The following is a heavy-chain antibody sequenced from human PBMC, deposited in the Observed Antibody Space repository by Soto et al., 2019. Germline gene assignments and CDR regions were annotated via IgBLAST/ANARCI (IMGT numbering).Heavy chain of an antibody. V-gene: IGHV1-46*01. CDR2: INPSGGST. D-gene: IGHD5-12*01. CDR1: GYTFTSYY. CDR3: VRVVAIPGYPDH. Sequence: ASVKVSCKASGYTFTSYYMHWVRQAPGQGLEWMGIINPSGGSTSYAQKFQGRVTITADEATSTAYMQLSRLRSDDTAVYYCVRVVAIPGYPDHWGQGTLVTVSS. J-gene: IGHJ4*02.